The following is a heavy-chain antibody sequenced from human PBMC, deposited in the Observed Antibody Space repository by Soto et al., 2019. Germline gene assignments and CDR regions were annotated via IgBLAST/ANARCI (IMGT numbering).Heavy chain of an antibody. CDR3: ARGAPTVTTGPDY. D-gene: IGHD4-17*01. CDR1: GYTFTSYA. J-gene: IGHJ4*02. V-gene: IGHV1-3*01. CDR2: INAGNGNT. Sequence: ASVTVSCPASGYTFTSYAMHLVRQAPGQRLEWMGWINAGNGNTKYSQKFQGRVTITRDTSASTAYMELSSLRSEDTAVYYCARGAPTVTTGPDYWGQGTLVTVSS.